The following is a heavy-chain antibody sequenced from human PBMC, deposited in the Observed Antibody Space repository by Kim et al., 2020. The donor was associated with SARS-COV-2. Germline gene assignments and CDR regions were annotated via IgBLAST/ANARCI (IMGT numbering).Heavy chain of an antibody. CDR3: ARGGCSGGSCYGWDYANDY. V-gene: IGHV4-59*01. Sequence: SETLSLTCTVSGGSISSYYWSWIRQPPGKGLEWIGYIYYSGSTNYNPSLKSRVTISVDTSKNQFSLKLSSVTAADTAVYYCARGGCSGGSCYGWDYANDYWGQGTLVTVSS. J-gene: IGHJ4*02. D-gene: IGHD2-15*01. CDR1: GGSISSYY. CDR2: IYYSGST.